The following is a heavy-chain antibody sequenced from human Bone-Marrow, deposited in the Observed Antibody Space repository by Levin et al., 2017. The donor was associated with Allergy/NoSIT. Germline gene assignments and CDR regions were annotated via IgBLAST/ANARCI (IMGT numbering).Heavy chain of an antibody. J-gene: IGHJ6*03. CDR1: GDSVSSTSAA. CDR3: AKGDYYMDV. Sequence: LRLSCAISGDSVSSTSAAWNWIRQSPSRGLEWLGRTFYRSKWYNDYAISVKGRLTINPDTSKNQFSLQLNSVTPEDMGVYYCAKGDYYMDVWGKGTTVTVSS. CDR2: TFYRSKWYN. V-gene: IGHV6-1*01. D-gene: IGHD3-16*01.